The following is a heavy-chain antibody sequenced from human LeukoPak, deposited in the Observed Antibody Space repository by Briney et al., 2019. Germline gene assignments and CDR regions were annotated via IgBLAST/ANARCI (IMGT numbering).Heavy chain of an antibody. J-gene: IGHJ6*02. CDR1: GFTFDDYA. V-gene: IGHV3-9*01. CDR2: ISWNSGSI. Sequence: GGSLRLSCAASGFTFDDYAMHWVRQAPGKGLEWVSGISWNSGSIGYADSVKGRFTISRDNAKNSLYLQMSSLRAEDTALYYCAKGRFYYYDSSGYAEGGGYGMDVWGQGTTVTVSS. CDR3: AKGRFYYYDSSGYAEGGGYGMDV. D-gene: IGHD3-22*01.